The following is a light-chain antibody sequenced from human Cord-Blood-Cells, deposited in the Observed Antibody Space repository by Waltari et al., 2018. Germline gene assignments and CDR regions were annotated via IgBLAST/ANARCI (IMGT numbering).Light chain of an antibody. CDR2: WAS. Sequence: DSMMTQSPDSLAVSLGARATINCKSSQSVLYSSNNKNYLAWYQQKPGQPPKLLIYWASTRESGVPDRFSGSGSGTDFTLTISSLQAEDVAVYYCQQYYSTPRTFGQGTKVEIK. V-gene: IGKV4-1*01. CDR1: QSVLYSSNNKNY. J-gene: IGKJ1*01. CDR3: QQYYSTPRT.